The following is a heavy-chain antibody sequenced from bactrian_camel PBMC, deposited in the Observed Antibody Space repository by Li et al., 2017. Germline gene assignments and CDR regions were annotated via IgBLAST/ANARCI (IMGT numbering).Heavy chain of an antibody. J-gene: IGHJ6*01. D-gene: IGHD6*01. CDR2: IDSDGDT. Sequence: HVQLVESGGGSVQAGGSLRLSCAARGYTYDTYCMGWFRRPPGEEREGIAVIDSDGDTAYAESLKDRFTISVDNAKNTLYLQINSLKPEDSATYYCAAVRYGGSWYPLCRARSADFGYWGQGTQVTVS. CDR1: GYTYDTYC. CDR3: AAVRYGGSWYPLCRARSADFGY. V-gene: IGHV3S55*01.